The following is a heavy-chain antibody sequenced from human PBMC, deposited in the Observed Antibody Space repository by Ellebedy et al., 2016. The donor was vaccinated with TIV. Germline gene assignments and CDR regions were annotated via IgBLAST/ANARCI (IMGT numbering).Heavy chain of an antibody. Sequence: SETLSLXXTVSGGSISDNFWSWIRQPAGKGLEWVGRTHISGDTKYNPALNSRVTISIDTSKNHFSLRLSSVTAADTAVYYCARLAIAVTNPQSDSWGQGTLVTVSS. CDR2: THISGDT. CDR3: ARLAIAVTNPQSDS. J-gene: IGHJ4*02. D-gene: IGHD2-2*03. CDR1: GGSISDNF. V-gene: IGHV4-4*07.